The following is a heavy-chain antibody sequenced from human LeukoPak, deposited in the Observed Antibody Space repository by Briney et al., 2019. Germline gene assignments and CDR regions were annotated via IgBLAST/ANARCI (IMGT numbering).Heavy chain of an antibody. CDR1: GGSISSYY. V-gene: IGHV4-59*12. D-gene: IGHD6-19*01. J-gene: IGHJ4*02. Sequence: SETLSLTCTVSGGSISSYYWSWIRQPPGKGLEWIGYIYYSGSTDYNPSLKSRVTISIDTSKNQFSLKLSSVTAADTAVYYCAREGGIAVAGTLYWGQGTLVTVSS. CDR2: IYYSGST. CDR3: AREGGIAVAGTLY.